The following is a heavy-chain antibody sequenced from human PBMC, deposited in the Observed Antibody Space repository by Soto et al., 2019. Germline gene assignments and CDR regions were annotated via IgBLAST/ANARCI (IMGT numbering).Heavy chain of an antibody. CDR3: AITADCSGGSCEEVIGFDY. Sequence: SETLSLTCTVSGGSISSSSYYWGWIRQPPGKGLEWIGSIYYSGSTYYNPSLKSRVTISADTSKNQFSLKLSSVTAADTAVYYCAITADCSGGSCEEVIGFDYWGQGTLVTVSS. CDR1: GGSISSSSYY. J-gene: IGHJ4*02. V-gene: IGHV4-39*01. CDR2: IYYSGST. D-gene: IGHD2-15*01.